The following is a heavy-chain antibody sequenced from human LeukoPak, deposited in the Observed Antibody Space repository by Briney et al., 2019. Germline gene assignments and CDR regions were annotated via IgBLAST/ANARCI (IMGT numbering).Heavy chain of an antibody. Sequence: PSETLSLTCTVSGDSISSGDYYWSWIRHPAGKGLEGIGRISSRGSTNYNPSLKSRVTISVDTSTNQFSLKLSSVPAADTAVYFCARGPYSYDSSGAFDIWGQGTMVTVSS. CDR3: ARGPYSYDSSGAFDI. V-gene: IGHV4-61*02. CDR2: ISSRGST. D-gene: IGHD3-22*01. J-gene: IGHJ3*02. CDR1: GDSISSGDYY.